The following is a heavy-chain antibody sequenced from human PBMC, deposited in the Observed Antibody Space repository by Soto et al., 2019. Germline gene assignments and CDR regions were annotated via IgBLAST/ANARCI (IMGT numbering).Heavy chain of an antibody. CDR1: GGSISSYY. V-gene: IGHV4-59*08. J-gene: IGHJ6*03. CDR2: IYYSGST. CDR3: AMTTYGDYGYYYYMDV. Sequence: PSETLSLTCTVSGGSISSYYWSWIRPPPGKGLEWIGYIYYSGSTNYNPSLKSRVTISVDTSKNQFSLKLSSVTAADTAVYYCAMTTYGDYGYYYYMDVWGKGTTVTVSS. D-gene: IGHD4-17*01.